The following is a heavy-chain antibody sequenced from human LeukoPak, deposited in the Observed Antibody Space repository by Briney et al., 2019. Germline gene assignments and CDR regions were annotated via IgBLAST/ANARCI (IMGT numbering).Heavy chain of an antibody. D-gene: IGHD1-26*01. V-gene: IGHV1-24*01. CDR1: GYTFNDIS. J-gene: IGHJ5*02. Sequence: GASVKVSCKISGYTFNDISMHWVRQPPGKGLEWMGRVDPDDGQRVYAQNFQGRVTMTEDTSTNTAYMELSRLRSEDTAVDYCAAVSGHYTLLDAWGQGALGDVST. CDR2: VDPDDGQR. CDR3: AAVSGHYTLLDA.